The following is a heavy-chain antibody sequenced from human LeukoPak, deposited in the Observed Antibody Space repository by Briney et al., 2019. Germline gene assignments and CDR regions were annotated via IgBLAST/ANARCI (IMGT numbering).Heavy chain of an antibody. J-gene: IGHJ4*02. V-gene: IGHV4-59*01. Sequence: SETLSLTCTVSGGSISSYYWSWIRQPPGKGLEWIGYIYYSGSTNYNPSLKSRVTISADTSKNQFSLKLSSVTAADTAVYYCARGGGSYSGSYSRAFDYWGQGTLVTVSS. D-gene: IGHD1-26*01. CDR1: GGSISSYY. CDR3: ARGGGSYSGSYSRAFDY. CDR2: IYYSGST.